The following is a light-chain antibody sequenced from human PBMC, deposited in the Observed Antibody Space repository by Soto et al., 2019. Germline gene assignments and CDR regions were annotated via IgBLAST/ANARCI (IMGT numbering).Light chain of an antibody. Sequence: EIVMTQSPATLSVSPGERATLSCRASQSVSSNLAWYQQKPGQAPRLLIYGASTRATGIPARFSGGGSGTEFTLTNSGLQPEGFAVYFCQQYNNWPFTFGGGTKVEIK. CDR3: QQYNNWPFT. CDR1: QSVSSN. CDR2: GAS. J-gene: IGKJ4*01. V-gene: IGKV3-15*01.